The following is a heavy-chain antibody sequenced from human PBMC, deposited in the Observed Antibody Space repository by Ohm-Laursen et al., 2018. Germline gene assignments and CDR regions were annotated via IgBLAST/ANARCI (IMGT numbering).Heavy chain of an antibody. J-gene: IGHJ4*02. V-gene: IGHV3-20*04. CDR3: ARDLRDFWSGALDY. CDR2: VNWNGNRK. CDR1: GFKFEDYS. D-gene: IGHD3-3*01. Sequence: SLRLSCAASGFKFEDYSMNWFRQSPAKGLEWVASVNWNGNRKNYAGSVKGRFTISRDNSKNTVYLQMNSLRAEDTAVYYCARDLRDFWSGALDYWGQGTLVTVSS.